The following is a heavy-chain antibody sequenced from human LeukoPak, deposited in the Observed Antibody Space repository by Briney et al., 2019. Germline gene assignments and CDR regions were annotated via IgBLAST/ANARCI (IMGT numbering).Heavy chain of an antibody. V-gene: IGHV3-23*01. D-gene: IGHD1-1*01. CDR3: AKGANWNDPWPNTY. CDR2: ISGSGGST. Sequence: GGSLRLSCAASGFTFSSYAMSWVRQVPGKGLEWVSGISGSGGSTYYADSVKGRFTISRDNSKNTLYLQMNSLRAEDTAVYYCAKGANWNDPWPNTYWGQGTLVTVSS. CDR1: GFTFSSYA. J-gene: IGHJ4*02.